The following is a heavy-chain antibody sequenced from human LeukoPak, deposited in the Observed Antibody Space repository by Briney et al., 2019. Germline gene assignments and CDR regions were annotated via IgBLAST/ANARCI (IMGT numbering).Heavy chain of an antibody. CDR1: GGTFSSYA. D-gene: IGHD6-19*01. J-gene: IGHJ5*02. CDR3: ASHSSGYSWFDP. CDR2: IIPIFGTA. Sequence: SVKVSCKASGGTFSSYAISWVRQAPGQGLEWMGGIIPIFGTANYAQKFQGRVTITADESTSTAYMELSSLRSEDTAVYYCASHSSGYSWFDPWGQGTLVTVSS. V-gene: IGHV1-69*13.